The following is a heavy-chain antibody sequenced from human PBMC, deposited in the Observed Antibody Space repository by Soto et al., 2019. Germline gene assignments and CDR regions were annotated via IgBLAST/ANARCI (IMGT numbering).Heavy chain of an antibody. V-gene: IGHV5-51*01. CDR1: GYSFTSYW. D-gene: IGHD3-9*01. J-gene: IGHJ6*03. Sequence: PGESLKISCKGSGYSFTSYWIGWVRQMPGKGLEWMGIIYPGDSDTRYSPSFQGQVTISADKSISTAYLQWSSLKASDTAMYYCATLNYDILTGQINPQPQNYYYSYYMDGWGKGTTVTVAS. CDR2: IYPGDSDT. CDR3: ATLNYDILTGQINPQPQNYYYSYYMDG.